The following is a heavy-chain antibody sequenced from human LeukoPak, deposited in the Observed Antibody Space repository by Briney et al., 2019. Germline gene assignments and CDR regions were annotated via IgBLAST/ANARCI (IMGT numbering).Heavy chain of an antibody. Sequence: PGGSLRLSCAASGFTFSSYSMNWVRQAPGKGLEWVSSISSSSSYIYYADSVKGRFTISRDNAKNSLYLQVNSLRAEDTAVYYCARHPRRGSYSPFDIWGQGTMVTVSS. V-gene: IGHV3-21*01. CDR3: ARHPRRGSYSPFDI. J-gene: IGHJ3*02. D-gene: IGHD1-26*01. CDR1: GFTFSSYS. CDR2: ISSSSSYI.